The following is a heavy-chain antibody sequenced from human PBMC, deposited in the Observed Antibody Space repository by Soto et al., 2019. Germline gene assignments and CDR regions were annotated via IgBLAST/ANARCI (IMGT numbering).Heavy chain of an antibody. J-gene: IGHJ4*02. CDR3: TRGHVTGYCSGGSCYHLDH. CDR2: MNPNSGNT. CDR1: GYTFNSHD. D-gene: IGHD2-15*01. Sequence: ASVKVSCKASGYTFNSHDINWVRQASGQGLEWMGWMNPNSGNTGYAQKFQGRVTMTRNTSTSTAYMELSSLRSEDTAVYYCTRGHVTGYCSGGSCYHLDHWGQGTLVTVAS. V-gene: IGHV1-8*01.